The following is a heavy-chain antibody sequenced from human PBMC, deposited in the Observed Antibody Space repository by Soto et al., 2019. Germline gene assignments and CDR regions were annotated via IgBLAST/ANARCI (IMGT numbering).Heavy chain of an antibody. CDR2: ISAYNGNT. J-gene: IGHJ3*02. D-gene: IGHD3-22*01. Sequence: ASVKVSCKASGYTFTSYGISWVRQAPGQGLEWMGWISAYNGNTNYAQKLQGRVTMTTDTSTSTAYMELRSLRSDDTAVYYCARHLRITMIVVVIPYLDDAFDIWGQGTMVTVSS. V-gene: IGHV1-18*01. CDR3: ARHLRITMIVVVIPYLDDAFDI. CDR1: GYTFTSYG.